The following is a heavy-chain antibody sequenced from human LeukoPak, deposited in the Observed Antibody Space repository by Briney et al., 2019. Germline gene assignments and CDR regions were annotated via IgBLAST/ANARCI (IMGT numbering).Heavy chain of an antibody. V-gene: IGHV4-59*01. D-gene: IGHD1-26*01. Sequence: PSETLSLTCTVSGGSISSYYWSWIRQPPGKGLEWIGYIYYSGSTNYNPSLKSRVTISVDTSKNQFSLKLSSVTAADTAVYYCAREVPSYSGSYYPYYYYYMDVWGKGTTVTVSS. CDR3: AREVPSYSGSYYPYYYYYMDV. CDR2: IYYSGST. CDR1: GGSISSYY. J-gene: IGHJ6*03.